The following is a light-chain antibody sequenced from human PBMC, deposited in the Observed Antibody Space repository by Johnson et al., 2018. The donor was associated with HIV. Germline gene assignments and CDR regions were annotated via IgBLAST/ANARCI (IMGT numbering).Light chain of an antibody. CDR3: GTWDSRRSAGF. J-gene: IGLJ1*01. V-gene: IGLV1-51*01. CDR1: SSNIGNNY. Sequence: QSVLTQPPSVSAAPGQKVTISCSGSSSNIGNNYVSWYQQLPGTAPKLLIYDNNKRPSGIPDRFSGSKSGTSATLGITGLQTGDEADDYCGTWDSRRSAGFFGTGTKVTVL. CDR2: DNN.